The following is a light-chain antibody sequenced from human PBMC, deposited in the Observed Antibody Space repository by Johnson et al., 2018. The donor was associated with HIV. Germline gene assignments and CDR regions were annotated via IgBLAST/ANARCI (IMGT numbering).Light chain of an antibody. V-gene: IGLV1-51*02. Sequence: QSVLTQPPSVSAAPGQKVTISCSGSSSNIGNNYVSWYQQLPGTAPKLLIYEKNKRPSGIPDRFSASKSGTSATLDITGLQTGDEADYYCGTWDNSLSTGAVFGTGTKVTVL. CDR3: GTWDNSLSTGAV. CDR1: SSNIGNNY. CDR2: EKN. J-gene: IGLJ1*01.